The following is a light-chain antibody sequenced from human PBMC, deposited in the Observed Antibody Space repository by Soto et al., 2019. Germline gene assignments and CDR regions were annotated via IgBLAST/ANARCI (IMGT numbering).Light chain of an antibody. CDR1: QTVGSNY. V-gene: IGKV3-20*01. J-gene: IGKJ1*01. CDR2: DAS. CDR3: HQYASSPLT. Sequence: EIVLTQSPGTLSLSPGERATLSCRASQTVGSNYLAWYQQKPGQAPRLLIYDASSRATGIPDRFSGSGSGTDFTLTFSRLEPEDFAVYYCHQYASSPLTFGQGIKVDIK.